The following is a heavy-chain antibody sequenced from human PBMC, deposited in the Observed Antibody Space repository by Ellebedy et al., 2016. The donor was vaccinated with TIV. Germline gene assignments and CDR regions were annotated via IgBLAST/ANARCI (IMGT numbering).Heavy chain of an antibody. CDR2: IYQGGNM. V-gene: IGHV4-4*02. J-gene: IGHJ4*02. Sequence: GSLRLSCEASGFTFSNYWMTWLRQPPGKGLEWIGEIYQGGNMKYYPSLNSRVTMSVDNSKNQFSLKLTSVTAADTAVYYCARNWGSGAYYWGQGTLVTVSS. D-gene: IGHD7-27*01. CDR1: GFTFSNYW. CDR3: ARNWGSGAYY.